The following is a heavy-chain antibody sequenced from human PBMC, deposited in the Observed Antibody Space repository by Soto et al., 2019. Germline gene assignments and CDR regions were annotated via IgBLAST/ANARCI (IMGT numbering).Heavy chain of an antibody. CDR2: IRGSGGST. J-gene: IGHJ6*02. CDR3: AKDVKGTYCSSTSCHTALSWRVDYYYGMDV. CDR1: GFTFSSYA. D-gene: IGHD2-2*02. Sequence: PGGSLRLSCAASGFTFSSYAMSWVRQAPGKGLEWVSAIRGSGGSTYYADSVKGRFTISRDNSKNTLYLQMNSLRAEDTAVYYCAKDVKGTYCSSTSCHTALSWRVDYYYGMDVWGQGTTVTVSS. V-gene: IGHV3-23*01.